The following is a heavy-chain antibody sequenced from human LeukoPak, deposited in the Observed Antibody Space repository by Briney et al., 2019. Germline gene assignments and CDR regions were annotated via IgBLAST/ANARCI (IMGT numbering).Heavy chain of an antibody. Sequence: GGSLTLSCAASGATFSSYSMNWVRQAPGKGLEWVSSISSSSSYTYYAVSVKRRFTISRDNAKNSVYLQINSLSAENAAVYYWASPGELSSDYFDYWGQGTLVTASS. CDR1: GATFSSYS. CDR3: ASPGELSSDYFDY. D-gene: IGHD3-10*01. V-gene: IGHV3-21*01. CDR2: ISSSSSYT. J-gene: IGHJ4*02.